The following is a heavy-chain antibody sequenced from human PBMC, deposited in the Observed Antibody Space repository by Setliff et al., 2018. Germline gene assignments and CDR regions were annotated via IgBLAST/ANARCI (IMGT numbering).Heavy chain of an antibody. CDR3: SGRDYSGGDS. J-gene: IGHJ5*01. Sequence: SETLSLTCIVAGDSISNTGYYWGWIRQPPGKGLEWIGRIYNSGTTNYNPSLKSRVTITADTSNNSFSLNLFSVTAADTAVYYCSGRDYSGGDSWGHGTLVTVSS. V-gene: IGHV4-39*02. CDR1: GDSISNTGYY. D-gene: IGHD4-4*01. CDR2: IYNSGTT.